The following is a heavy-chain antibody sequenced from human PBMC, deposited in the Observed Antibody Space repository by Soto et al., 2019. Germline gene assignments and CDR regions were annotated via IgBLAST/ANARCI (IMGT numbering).Heavy chain of an antibody. D-gene: IGHD1-7*01. CDR3: RRDWDYPVL. CDR1: GFTFANAW. CDR2: VRSKADGGTT. J-gene: IGHJ4*02. Sequence: VGSLRLSCAASGFTFANAWMSWVRQAPGKGLEWVGRVRSKADGGTTDYAAPVKGRFTISRDDSENTLYLQMNSLKIDDTAVYYCRRDWDYPVLWGQGTLVTVSS. V-gene: IGHV3-15*01.